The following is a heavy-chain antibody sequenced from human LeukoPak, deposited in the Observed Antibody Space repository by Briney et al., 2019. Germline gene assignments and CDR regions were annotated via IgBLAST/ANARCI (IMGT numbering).Heavy chain of an antibody. CDR3: ARVAGWHWFDP. CDR2: IRPSGDNT. Sequence: EGALRLSCAASGFTFSSYDMTWVRQAPGRGLEWVSSIRPSGDNTYYGDSVKGRFTISRDNSKNTVYLQMNNMRVDDTAVYYCARVAGWHWFDPWGQGTLVTVSS. CDR1: GFTFSSYD. D-gene: IGHD6-19*01. J-gene: IGHJ5*02. V-gene: IGHV3-23*01.